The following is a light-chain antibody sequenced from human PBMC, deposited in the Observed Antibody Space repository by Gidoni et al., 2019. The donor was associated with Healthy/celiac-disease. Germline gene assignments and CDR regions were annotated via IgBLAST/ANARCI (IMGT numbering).Light chain of an antibody. Sequence: EIVLTQSPATLSLSPGARATLSCRASQSVSSSLAWYQQKPGQAPRLLIYDASNRATGIPARCSGSGSGTDFTLTSSSLEPEDFAVYYCQQRSNWPPYNFGQGTKLEIK. CDR3: QQRSNWPPYN. V-gene: IGKV3-11*01. J-gene: IGKJ2*01. CDR2: DAS. CDR1: QSVSSS.